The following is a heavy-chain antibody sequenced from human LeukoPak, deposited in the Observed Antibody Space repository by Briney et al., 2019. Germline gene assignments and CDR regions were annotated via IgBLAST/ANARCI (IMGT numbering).Heavy chain of an antibody. D-gene: IGHD4-17*01. Sequence: ASVKVSCKASGYTFTSYGISWVRQAPGQGLEWMGWISAYNGNTNYAQKLQGRVTMTTDTSTSTAYMELRSLRSDDTAVYYCARDGHDYGDQDYYYYYMDVWGKGTTVTVSS. CDR3: ARDGHDYGDQDYYYYYMDV. J-gene: IGHJ6*03. CDR2: ISAYNGNT. V-gene: IGHV1-18*01. CDR1: GYTFTSYG.